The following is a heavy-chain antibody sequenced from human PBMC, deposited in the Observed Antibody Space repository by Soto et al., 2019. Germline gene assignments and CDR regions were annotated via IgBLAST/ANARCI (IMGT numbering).Heavy chain of an antibody. CDR2: IYYSGST. CDR3: ARRQSSPWFDP. CDR1: GGSISSSSYY. J-gene: IGHJ5*02. D-gene: IGHD2-15*01. Sequence: QLQLQESGPGLVKPSETLSLTCTVSGGSISSSSYYWGWIRQPPGKGLEWIGNIYYSGSTYYNPSLKSRVTISVDTSKNQFSLKLSSVTAADTAVYYSARRQSSPWFDPWGQGTLLTVSS. V-gene: IGHV4-39*01.